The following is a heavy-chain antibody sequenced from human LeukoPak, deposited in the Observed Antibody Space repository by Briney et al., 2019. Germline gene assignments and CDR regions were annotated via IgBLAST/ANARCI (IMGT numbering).Heavy chain of an antibody. CDR2: INPNSGGT. Sequence: ASVKVSCKASGYTFTGYYMHWVRQAPGQGLEWMGWINPNSGGTNYAQKFQGRVTMTRDTSISTAYMELSRLRSDDTAVYYCARFLGRSIAALPPFDPWGQGTPVTVSS. CDR3: ARFLGRSIAALPPFDP. D-gene: IGHD6-6*01. V-gene: IGHV1-2*02. J-gene: IGHJ5*02. CDR1: GYTFTGYY.